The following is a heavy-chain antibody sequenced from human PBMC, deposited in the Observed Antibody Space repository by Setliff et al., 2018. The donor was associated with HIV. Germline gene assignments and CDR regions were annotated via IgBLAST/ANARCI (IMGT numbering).Heavy chain of an antibody. J-gene: IGHJ4*02. CDR2: ISGLGGGTI. V-gene: IGHV3-48*01. Sequence: GGSLRLSCATSGFTFDSYGIIWVRQAPGKGLEWVSYISGLGGGTIYYADSVRGRFTISRDDAEKSVYLQMNSLRAEDTAVYYRAREGYYDSRYYFDYWGQGTLVTVSS. D-gene: IGHD3-22*01. CDR1: GFTFDSYG. CDR3: AREGYYDSRYYFDY.